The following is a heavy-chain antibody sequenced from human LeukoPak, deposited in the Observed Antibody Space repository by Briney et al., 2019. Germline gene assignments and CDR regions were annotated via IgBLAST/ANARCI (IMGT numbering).Heavy chain of an antibody. J-gene: IGHJ4*02. CDR2: INPSGGST. CDR3: ARDWFSGSSGYYPTPGFDY. Sequence: ASVKVSCKASGYTFTSYYMHWVRQAPGQGLEWMGIINPSGGSTSYAQKFQGRVTMTRDTSTSTVYMELSSLRSEDTAVYYCARDWFSGSSGYYPTPGFDYWGQGTLVTVSS. V-gene: IGHV1-46*01. D-gene: IGHD3-22*01. CDR1: GYTFTSYY.